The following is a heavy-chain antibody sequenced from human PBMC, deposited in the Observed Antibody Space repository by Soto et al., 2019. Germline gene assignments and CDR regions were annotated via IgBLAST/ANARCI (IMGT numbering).Heavy chain of an antibody. J-gene: IGHJ6*02. D-gene: IGHD5-18*01. V-gene: IGHV1-69*12. CDR1: GGTFSSYA. CDR3: ACGGYSYGPNGYYYYGMAV. Sequence: QVQLVQSGAEVKKPGSSVKVSCKASGGTFSSYAISWVRQAPGQGLEWMGGIIPIFGTANYAQKFQGRVTVTADETTSTAYMEVVSLRSEGTAVYYCACGGYSYGPNGYYYYGMAVWGQGTTVTVSS. CDR2: IIPIFGTA.